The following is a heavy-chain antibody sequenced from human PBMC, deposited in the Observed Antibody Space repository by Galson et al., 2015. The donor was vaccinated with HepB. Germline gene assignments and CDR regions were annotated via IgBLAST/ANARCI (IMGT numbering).Heavy chain of an antibody. D-gene: IGHD6-19*01. CDR3: ARASSESVAGRMNYFDY. J-gene: IGHJ4*02. V-gene: IGHV1-46*04. CDR1: GYTFTSYY. Sequence: SVKVSCKASGYTFTSYYMHWVRQAPGQGLEWMGIINPSGGSTSYAQKLQGRVTMTRDTSTSTVYMELSSLRSEDTAVYYCARASSESVAGRMNYFDYWGQGTLVTVSS. CDR2: INPSGGST.